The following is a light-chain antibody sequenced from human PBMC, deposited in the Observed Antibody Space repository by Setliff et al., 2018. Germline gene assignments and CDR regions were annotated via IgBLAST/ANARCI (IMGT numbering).Light chain of an antibody. CDR2: DFT. CDR1: YSDGGKYNL. J-gene: IGLJ1*01. V-gene: IGLV2-23*02. CDR3: CSYAGSTFV. Sequence: QSVLAQPASVSGSPGQTITISCTGTYSDGGKYNLVSWYQQHPGKAPKLILYDFTTRPSGVSDRFSGSKSANTASLPISVLQAADEADYYCCSYAGSTFVFGGGTKVTVL.